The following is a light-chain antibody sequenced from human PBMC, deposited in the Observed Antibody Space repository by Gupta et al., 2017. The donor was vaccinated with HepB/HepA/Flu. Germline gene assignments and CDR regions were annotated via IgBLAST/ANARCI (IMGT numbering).Light chain of an antibody. CDR1: QSVSNY. Sequence: EIVLTQSPATLSLSPGESATLSCRASQSVSNYLAWYQQKPGQAPRLLIYDASSRASGIPARFSGSGSGTDFTLTSSSLEPEDFAVYYWQQRYNYLTFGGGTKVEIK. CDR2: DAS. J-gene: IGKJ4*01. CDR3: QQRYNYLT. V-gene: IGKV3-11*01.